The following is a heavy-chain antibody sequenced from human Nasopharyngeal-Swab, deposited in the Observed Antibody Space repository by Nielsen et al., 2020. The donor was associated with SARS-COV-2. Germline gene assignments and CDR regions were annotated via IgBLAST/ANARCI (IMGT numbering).Heavy chain of an antibody. V-gene: IGHV1-46*01. CDR1: GYTFTSYY. CDR2: INPSGGST. D-gene: IGHD3-16*02. CDR3: ARDRGVNGYVWGSYRKSDAFDI. Sequence: ASVKVSCKASGYTFTSYYMHWVRQAPGQGLEWMGIINPSGGSTSYAQRFQGRVTMTRDTSTSTVYMELSSLRSEDTAVYYCARDRGVNGYVWGSYRKSDAFDIWGQGTMVTVSS. J-gene: IGHJ3*02.